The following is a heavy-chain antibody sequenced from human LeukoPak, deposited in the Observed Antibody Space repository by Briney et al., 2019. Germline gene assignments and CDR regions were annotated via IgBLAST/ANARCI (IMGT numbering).Heavy chain of an antibody. CDR3: ARTGNSGSYYFDY. Sequence: SGTLSLTCAVSGGSISSSNWWSWVRQPPGKGLEWIGEIYHSGSTNYNPSLKSRVTISVDTSKNQFSLKLSSVTAVDTAVYYCARTGNSGSYYFDYWGQGTLVTVSS. V-gene: IGHV4-4*02. CDR1: GGSISSSNW. J-gene: IGHJ4*02. CDR2: IYHSGST. D-gene: IGHD1-26*01.